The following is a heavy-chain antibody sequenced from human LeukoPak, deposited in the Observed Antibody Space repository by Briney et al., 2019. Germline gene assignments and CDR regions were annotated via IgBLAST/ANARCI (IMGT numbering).Heavy chain of an antibody. CDR2: IKQDGSEK. Sequence: TGGSLRLSCAASGFTFSSYWMSWVRQAPGKGLEWVVNIKQDGSEKYYVDSVKGRFTIPRDNAKNSLYLQMNSLRAEDTAVYYCARIGLGYYYFDYWGQGTLVTVSS. D-gene: IGHD1-26*01. V-gene: IGHV3-7*01. CDR3: ARIGLGYYYFDY. CDR1: GFTFSSYW. J-gene: IGHJ4*02.